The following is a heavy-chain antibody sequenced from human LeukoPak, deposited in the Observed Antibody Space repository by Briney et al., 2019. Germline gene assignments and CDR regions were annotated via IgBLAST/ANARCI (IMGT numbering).Heavy chain of an antibody. Sequence: GGSLRLSCRASGFTFGDYAVNWVRQAPGKGLEWVGFIRSDACGGTIQYDASVRGRFTISRDDSKTIAYLQMNSLKTEDTAVYYCARDISEMGAFDIWGLGTMVTVSS. CDR1: GFTFGDYA. V-gene: IGHV3-49*04. CDR2: IRSDACGGTI. D-gene: IGHD5-24*01. J-gene: IGHJ3*02. CDR3: ARDISEMGAFDI.